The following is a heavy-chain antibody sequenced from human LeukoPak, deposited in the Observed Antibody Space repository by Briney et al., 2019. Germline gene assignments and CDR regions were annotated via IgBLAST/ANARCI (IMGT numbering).Heavy chain of an antibody. CDR3: AKGSKLVLFTRDHCMDV. CDR2: IRDDGSKK. D-gene: IGHD3-22*01. V-gene: IGHV3-30*02. CDR1: GFTLNTYA. Sequence: PGGSLRLSCEASGFTLNTYAMAWVRQAPGKGLEWVAFIRDDGSKKYYADSVKGRFTISRDNSKNTLYLQMNSLRVEDTAVYYCAKGSKLVLFTRDHCMDVWGKGTTVTISS. J-gene: IGHJ6*03.